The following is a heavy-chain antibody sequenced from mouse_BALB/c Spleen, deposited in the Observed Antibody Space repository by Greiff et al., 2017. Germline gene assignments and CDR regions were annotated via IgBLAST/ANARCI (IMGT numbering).Heavy chain of an antibody. CDR1: GYTFTEYI. D-gene: IGHD2-2*01. CDR2: FYPGSGST. Sequence: VMLVESGAELVKPGASVKLSCKASGYTFTEYIIHWVKQRSGQGLEWIGWFYPGSGSTKYNEKFKDKATLTADKSSSTVYMELSRLTSEDSAVYFCARHKGIDGYDVGFAYWGQGTPVTVSA. J-gene: IGHJ3*01. CDR3: ARHKGIDGYDVGFAY. V-gene: IGHV1-62-2*01.